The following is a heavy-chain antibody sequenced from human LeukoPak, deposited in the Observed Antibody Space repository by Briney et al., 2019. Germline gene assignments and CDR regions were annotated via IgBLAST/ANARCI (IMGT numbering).Heavy chain of an antibody. D-gene: IGHD3-10*02. Sequence: PSETLSLTCAVYGGSFSRYYWNWIRQPPGKGLEWIGEINHRVSTNYNPSLKSRVTISVDTSKNQFSLEVNSVIAADTAVYYCARGDVDPYVFDIWGQGTMVTVSS. CDR2: INHRVST. V-gene: IGHV4-34*01. CDR3: ARGDVDPYVFDI. CDR1: GGSFSRYY. J-gene: IGHJ3*02.